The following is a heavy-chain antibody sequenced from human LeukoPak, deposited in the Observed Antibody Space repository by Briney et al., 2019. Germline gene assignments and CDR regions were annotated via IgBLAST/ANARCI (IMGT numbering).Heavy chain of an antibody. CDR3: ARDLGDSSVADY. J-gene: IGHJ4*02. CDR1: GFTFTDYS. CDR2: ISSSSSYI. V-gene: IGHV3-21*01. D-gene: IGHD3-22*01. Sequence: GGSLRLSCAASGFTFTDYSFNWLRQAPGKGLEWVSSISSSSSYIYYADSVKGRFTISRDNAKNSLYLQMNSLRAEDTAVYYCARDLGDSSVADYWGQGTLVTVSS.